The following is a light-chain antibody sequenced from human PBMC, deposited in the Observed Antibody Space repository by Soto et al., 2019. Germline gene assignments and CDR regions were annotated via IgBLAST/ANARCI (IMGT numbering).Light chain of an antibody. Sequence: QSALTQPASVSVSPGQSITISCPGSTSAIGGYDYVSWYQQYPGKAPKLIIYAVHSRPSGVSNRFSGSKSGNTASLTISGLQAEDEAVYHCSSYTPSSTYVFGTGTKVTVL. J-gene: IGLJ1*01. CDR3: SSYTPSSTYV. V-gene: IGLV2-14*03. CDR1: TSAIGGYDY. CDR2: AVH.